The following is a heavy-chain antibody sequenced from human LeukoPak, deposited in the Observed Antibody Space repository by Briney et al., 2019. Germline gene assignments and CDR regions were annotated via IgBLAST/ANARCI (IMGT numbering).Heavy chain of an antibody. Sequence: SETLSLTCAVYGGSFSGYYWSWVRQPPGKGLEWVGEINHSGSTNYNPSLKSRVNISVDTSKNQFSLKLSSVTAADTAVYYCARGFLAMVRGVIRRGYYYFDYWGQGTLVTVSS. CDR1: GGSFSGYY. CDR2: INHSGST. CDR3: ARGFLAMVRGVIRRGYYYFDY. D-gene: IGHD3-10*01. V-gene: IGHV4-34*01. J-gene: IGHJ4*02.